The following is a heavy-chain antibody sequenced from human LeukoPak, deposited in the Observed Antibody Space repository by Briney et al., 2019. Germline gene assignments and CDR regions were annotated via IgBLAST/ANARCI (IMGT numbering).Heavy chain of an antibody. Sequence: SVKVSCKASGGTFISYAISWVRQAPGQGLEWMGGIIPIFGTANYAQKFQGRVTITADKSTSTAYMELSSLRSEDTAVYYCARDLDSSGWFDAFDIWGQGTMVTVSS. CDR1: GGTFISYA. D-gene: IGHD6-19*01. CDR2: IIPIFGTA. V-gene: IGHV1-69*06. CDR3: ARDLDSSGWFDAFDI. J-gene: IGHJ3*02.